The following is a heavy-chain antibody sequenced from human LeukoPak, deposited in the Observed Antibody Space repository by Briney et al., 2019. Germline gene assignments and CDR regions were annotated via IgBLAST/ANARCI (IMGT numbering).Heavy chain of an antibody. V-gene: IGHV3-11*04. Sequence: PGGSLRLSCAASGFTFSDYYMSWIRQAPGKGLEWVSYISSSSSSIYYADSVKGRFTIPRDNVKNSLYLQLNSLRAQDTAVYYCARCIDYGANWDAFDIWGQGTLVTVSS. CDR3: ARCIDYGANWDAFDI. CDR2: ISSSSSSI. D-gene: IGHD4-23*01. CDR1: GFTFSDYY. J-gene: IGHJ3*02.